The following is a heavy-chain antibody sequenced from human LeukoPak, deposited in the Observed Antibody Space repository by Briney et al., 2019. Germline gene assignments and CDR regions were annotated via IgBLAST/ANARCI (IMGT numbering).Heavy chain of an antibody. V-gene: IGHV1-69*13. Sequence: SVKVSCKASGGTFSSYAISWVRQAPGQGLEWMGGIIPIFGTANYAQKFQGRVTITADESTSTAYMELSSLRSEDTAVYYCARDPGSLDYYYYYMDVWGKGTTVTVSS. CDR2: IIPIFGTA. CDR1: GGTFSSYA. D-gene: IGHD3-10*01. CDR3: ARDPGSLDYYYYYMDV. J-gene: IGHJ6*03.